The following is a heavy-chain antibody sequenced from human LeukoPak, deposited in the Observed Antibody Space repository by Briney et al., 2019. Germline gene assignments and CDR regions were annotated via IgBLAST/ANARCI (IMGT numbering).Heavy chain of an antibody. Sequence: ASVKVSCKVSGYTLTGLSMHWVRQAPGKGLEWMGGFDPEDGETIYAQKFQGRVTMTEDTSTDTAYMELSRLRSEDTAVYYCATGFLEWFFNDYWGQGTLVTVSS. V-gene: IGHV1-24*01. CDR2: FDPEDGET. CDR1: GYTLTGLS. CDR3: ATGFLEWFFNDY. J-gene: IGHJ4*02. D-gene: IGHD3-3*01.